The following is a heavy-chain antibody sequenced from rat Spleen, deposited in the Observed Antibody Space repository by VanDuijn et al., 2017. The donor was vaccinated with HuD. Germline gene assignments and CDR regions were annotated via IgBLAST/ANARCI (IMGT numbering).Heavy chain of an antibody. CDR1: GFSFSNHY. Sequence: EVQLVEYDGGLVRPGGSLKLSCAASGFSFSNHYMAWVRQTPTKGLEWVASINTGGGITYYRDSVKGRFTIARDNAKSTLYLQVDSLRSEDTATYYCARHGYYDGYYPYFDYWGQGVMVTVSS. CDR2: INTGGGIT. CDR3: ARHGYYDGYYPYFDY. V-gene: IGHV5-25*01. J-gene: IGHJ2*01. D-gene: IGHD1-12*03.